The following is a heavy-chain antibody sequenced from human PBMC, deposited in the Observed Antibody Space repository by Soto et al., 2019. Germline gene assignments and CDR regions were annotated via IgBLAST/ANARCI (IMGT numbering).Heavy chain of an antibody. J-gene: IGHJ6*02. CDR1: GGSISSGGYS. CDR3: ARAHYGDYGYGMDV. V-gene: IGHV4-30-2*01. Sequence: QLQLQESGSGLVKPSQTLSLTCAVSGGSISSGGYSWSWIRQPPGKGLEWIGYIYHSGYTYYNPSLKSRVTISVDRSKNQLSLKLSSVTAAVTAVYYCARAHYGDYGYGMDVWGQGTTVTVSS. D-gene: IGHD4-17*01. CDR2: IYHSGYT.